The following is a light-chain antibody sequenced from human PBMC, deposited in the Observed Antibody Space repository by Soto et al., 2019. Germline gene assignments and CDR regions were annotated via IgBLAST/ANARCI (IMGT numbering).Light chain of an antibody. CDR3: QQYDTSPRT. CDR2: GAS. CDR1: QSVSSNY. Sequence: EIVLTQSPGTLSLSPGERATLSCRASQSVSSNYLAWYQQKRGQAPRLLIYGASSRSTGIPTRFSGSGSGTDVTLTISRLEPEDFAVYYCQQYDTSPRTFGQGTKVEI. V-gene: IGKV3-20*01. J-gene: IGKJ1*01.